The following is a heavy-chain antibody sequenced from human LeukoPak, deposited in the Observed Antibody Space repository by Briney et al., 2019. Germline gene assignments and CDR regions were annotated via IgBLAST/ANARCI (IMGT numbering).Heavy chain of an antibody. J-gene: IGHJ3*02. Sequence: GGSLRLSCAASGFTFSSSAMSWVRQAPGKGLEWVSAISNNGGYTYYADSVQGRFTISRDNSKSTLCLQMNSLRAEDTAVYYCAKDPNGDYVGAFDMWGQGTMVTVSS. CDR3: AKDPNGDYVGAFDM. D-gene: IGHD4-17*01. CDR1: GFTFSSSA. CDR2: ISNNGGYT. V-gene: IGHV3-23*01.